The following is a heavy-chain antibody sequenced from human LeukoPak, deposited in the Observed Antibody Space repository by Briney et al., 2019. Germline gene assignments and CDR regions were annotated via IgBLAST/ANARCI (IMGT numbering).Heavy chain of an antibody. V-gene: IGHV3-48*02. Sequence: GGPLRLSCAASGFTFSSCSMTWVRQAPGKGLEWVSYISSSSSTIYYADSVKGRFTISRDNAKNSLYLQMNSLRDEDTAVYYCARGGSSWYRGENWFDPWGQGTLVTVSS. J-gene: IGHJ5*02. CDR1: GFTFSSCS. D-gene: IGHD6-13*01. CDR2: ISSSSSTI. CDR3: ARGGSSWYRGENWFDP.